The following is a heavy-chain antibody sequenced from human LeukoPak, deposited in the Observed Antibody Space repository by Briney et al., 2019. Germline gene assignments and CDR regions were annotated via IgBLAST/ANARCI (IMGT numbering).Heavy chain of an antibody. D-gene: IGHD4-17*01. CDR3: TTTSDYGDHKR. Sequence: GGSLRLSCAASGFTFSSYEMNWVRQAPGKGLEWVSYISSSGSTIYYADSVKGRFTISRDNSRDRIYLQMNSLKTEDTAVYYCTTTSDYGDHKRWGQGTLVTVSS. CDR1: GFTFSSYE. CDR2: ISSSGSTI. V-gene: IGHV3-48*03. J-gene: IGHJ4*02.